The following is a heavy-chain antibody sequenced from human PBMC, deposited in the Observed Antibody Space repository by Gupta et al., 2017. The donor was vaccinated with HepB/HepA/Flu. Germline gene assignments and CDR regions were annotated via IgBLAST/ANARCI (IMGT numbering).Heavy chain of an antibody. Sequence: DVQLVESGGGLVQSGGSLRLSCAASGFTFSSHSMIWVRQAPGKGLEWVSYISSTSSKYYADSVKGRFTVSRDNAKNLLFLQMISLRDEDTAIYYCARDPGGITIFAYYYMDVWGTGTTVTVSS. CDR3: ARDPGGITIFAYYYMDV. J-gene: IGHJ6*03. CDR1: GFTFSSHS. CDR2: ISSTSSK. V-gene: IGHV3-48*02. D-gene: IGHD3-3*01.